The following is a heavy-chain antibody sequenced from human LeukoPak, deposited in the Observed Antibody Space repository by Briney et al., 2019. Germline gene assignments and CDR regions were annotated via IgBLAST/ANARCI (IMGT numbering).Heavy chain of an antibody. CDR1: GYTFTSYG. D-gene: IGHD2-15*01. J-gene: IGHJ3*02. CDR2: ISAYNGNT. Sequence: AASVKVSCKASGYTFTSYGISWVRQAPGQGLEWMGWISAYNGNTNYAQKLQGRVTMTTDTSTSTAYMELRSLRSDDTAVYYCARVLVRDIVVGSLLVGLLNDAFDIWGQGTMVTVSS. CDR3: ARVLVRDIVVGSLLVGLLNDAFDI. V-gene: IGHV1-18*01.